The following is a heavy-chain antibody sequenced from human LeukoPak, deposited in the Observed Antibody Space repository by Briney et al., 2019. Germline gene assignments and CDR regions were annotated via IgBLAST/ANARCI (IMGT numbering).Heavy chain of an antibody. J-gene: IGHJ4*02. V-gene: IGHV1-69*04. CDR2: IIPILGIA. CDR1: RDSFSSYV. D-gene: IGHD6-13*01. Sequence: SVKVSCEASRDSFSSYVLSWVRPAPGQGLEWTGRIIPILGIANSAQKSQGRVTITPDTFPSAAYIELCSLRSEETAVYFCARGTAAAGTLGYWGEGTLVTVCS. CDR3: ARGTAAAGTLGY.